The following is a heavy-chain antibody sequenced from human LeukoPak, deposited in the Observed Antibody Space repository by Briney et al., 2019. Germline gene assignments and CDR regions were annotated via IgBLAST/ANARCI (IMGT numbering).Heavy chain of an antibody. V-gene: IGHV4-39*01. CDR2: IYYSGST. Sequence: SETLSLTCTVSGGSISSSSYYWGWIRQPPGKGLEWIGSIYYSGSTYYNPSLKSRVTISVDTSKNQFSLKLSSVTAADTAVYYCARCGRIAVAGNVDWFDPWGQGTLVTVSS. CDR1: GGSISSSSYY. D-gene: IGHD6-19*01. J-gene: IGHJ5*02. CDR3: ARCGRIAVAGNVDWFDP.